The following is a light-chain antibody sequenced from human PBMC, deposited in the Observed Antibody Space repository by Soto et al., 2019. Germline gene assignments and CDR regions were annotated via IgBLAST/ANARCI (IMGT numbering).Light chain of an antibody. CDR3: QQYGSSPIT. CDR1: QGIGNA. V-gene: IGKV1-13*02. J-gene: IGKJ5*01. Sequence: AIQMTQSPSSLSASVGDRVTISCRASQGIGNALGWYQQKPGKAPKLLIYDVSTLDSGVPSRFSGSASGTEFTLTISSLESDDFAVYYCQQYGSSPITFGQGTRLEI. CDR2: DVS.